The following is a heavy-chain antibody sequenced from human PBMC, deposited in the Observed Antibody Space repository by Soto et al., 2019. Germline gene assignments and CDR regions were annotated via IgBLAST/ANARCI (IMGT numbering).Heavy chain of an antibody. CDR1: GFTFSNYW. Sequence: EVQLVVSGGGLVQPGGSLRLSCVASGFTFSNYWMGWVRQGPGKGLEWVANIRQDGGDKRDLDSVKGRFTISRDNAQNSLYLQMNSLRAEDTAVYYCARIDCGGNCYSRSWYFDIWGRGTLVTVSS. CDR2: IRQDGGDK. J-gene: IGHJ2*01. D-gene: IGHD2-21*02. CDR3: ARIDCGGNCYSRSWYFDI. V-gene: IGHV3-7*03.